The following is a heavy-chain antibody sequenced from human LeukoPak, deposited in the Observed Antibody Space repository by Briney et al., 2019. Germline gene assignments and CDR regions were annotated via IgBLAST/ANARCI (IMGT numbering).Heavy chain of an antibody. CDR2: ISSSGSTI. CDR1: GFTFSDYY. J-gene: IGHJ4*02. Sequence: GGSLRLSCAASGFTFSDYYMSWIRQAPGKGLEWVSYISSSGSTIYYADSVKGRFTISRDNSKNTLYLQMNSLRAEDTAVYYCAKHPWGDFWSGYLDYFDYWGQGTLVTVSS. V-gene: IGHV3-11*01. CDR3: AKHPWGDFWSGYLDYFDY. D-gene: IGHD3-3*01.